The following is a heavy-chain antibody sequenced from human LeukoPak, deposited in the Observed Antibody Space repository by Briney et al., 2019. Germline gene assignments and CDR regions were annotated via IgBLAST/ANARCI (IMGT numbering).Heavy chain of an antibody. D-gene: IGHD3-3*01. CDR1: GGSISSYY. CDR3: ARGLNDSWTGENY. V-gene: IGHV4-34*01. Sequence: SETLSLTCAVSGGSISSYYWSWIRQPPGKGLEWIGEINHSGSTNYNPSLKSRVTISLDTSKSQFSLKVRYVTAADTAVYYCARGLNDSWTGENYWGQGTLVTVSS. J-gene: IGHJ4*02. CDR2: INHSGST.